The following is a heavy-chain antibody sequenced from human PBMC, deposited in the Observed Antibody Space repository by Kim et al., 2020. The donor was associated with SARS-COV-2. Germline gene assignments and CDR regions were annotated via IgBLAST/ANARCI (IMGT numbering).Heavy chain of an antibody. D-gene: IGHD2-2*01. V-gene: IGHV3-72*01. Sequence: GGSLRLSCAASGFTLSDHYMDWVRQAPGKGLEWVGRIRNKANSYTTEYAASVKGRFTISRDEPKNSLYLQMNSLKTEDTAVYYCARTSTARPLDYWGQGTLVTVSS. CDR2: IRNKANSYTT. CDR3: ARTSTARPLDY. CDR1: GFTLSDHY. J-gene: IGHJ4*02.